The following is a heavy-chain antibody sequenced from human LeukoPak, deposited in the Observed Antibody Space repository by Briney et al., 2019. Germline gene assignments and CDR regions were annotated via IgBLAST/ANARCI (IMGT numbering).Heavy chain of an antibody. J-gene: IGHJ3*02. D-gene: IGHD3-10*01. CDR3: ARDFYGSGRKTSRGAFDI. Sequence: SETLSLTCTVPGGSISSYYWSWIRQPPGKGLEWIGYIYYSGSTNYNPSLKSRITISVDTSKNQFSLKLSSVTAADTAVYYCARDFYGSGRKTSRGAFDIWGQGTMVTVSS. V-gene: IGHV4-59*12. CDR1: GGSISSYY. CDR2: IYYSGST.